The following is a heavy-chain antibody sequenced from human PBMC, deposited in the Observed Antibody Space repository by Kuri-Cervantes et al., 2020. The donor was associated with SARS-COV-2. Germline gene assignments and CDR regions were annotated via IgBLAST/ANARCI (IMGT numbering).Heavy chain of an antibody. D-gene: IGHD3-9*01. J-gene: IGHJ4*02. CDR3: ARDRYFDYLRVNFFDY. CDR2: IYHSGAT. Sequence: SQTLSLTCGVSGGSISSVGYSWNWIRQPPGKGLEWIGYIYHSGATLYNPSVKSRVTMSIDKSKNQFSLKLRSVTAAGTAVYYCARDRYFDYLRVNFFDYWGQGSRVTVSS. CDR1: GGSISSVGYS. V-gene: IGHV4-30-2*01.